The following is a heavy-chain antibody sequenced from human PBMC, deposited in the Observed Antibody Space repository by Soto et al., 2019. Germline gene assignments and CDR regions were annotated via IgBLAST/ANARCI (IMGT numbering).Heavy chain of an antibody. Sequence: HPGGSLRLACAASGFTFSSYAMSWVRQAPGKGLEWVSAISGSGGSTYYADSVKGRFTISRDNSKNTLYLQMNSLRAEDTAVYYCAKKAGIVVVVAAYMDVWGKGTTVTVSS. V-gene: IGHV3-23*01. CDR3: AKKAGIVVVVAAYMDV. CDR2: ISGSGGST. J-gene: IGHJ6*03. CDR1: GFTFSSYA. D-gene: IGHD2-15*01.